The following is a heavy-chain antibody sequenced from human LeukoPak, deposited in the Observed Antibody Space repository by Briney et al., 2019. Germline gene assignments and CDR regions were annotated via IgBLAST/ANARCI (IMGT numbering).Heavy chain of an antibody. CDR2: IYPDDSDT. CDR3: ARPRGRQQLVPFDY. D-gene: IGHD6-13*01. V-gene: IGHV5-51*01. CDR1: GYSFTNYW. J-gene: IGHJ4*02. Sequence: ESLKISCKGSGYSFTNYWIGWVRQMPGKGLEWMGIIYPDDSDTRYSPSFQGQITISADKSISTAYLQWSSLKASDTAMYYCARPRGRQQLVPFDYWGQGTLVTVSS.